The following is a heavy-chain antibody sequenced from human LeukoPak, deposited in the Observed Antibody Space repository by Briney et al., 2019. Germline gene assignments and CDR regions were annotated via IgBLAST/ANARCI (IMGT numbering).Heavy chain of an antibody. V-gene: IGHV1-2*02. CDR2: INPNSGGT. CDR1: GYTFTSYG. D-gene: IGHD5-12*01. J-gene: IGHJ1*01. Sequence: GASVKVSCKASGYTFTSYGISWMRQAPGQGLEWMGWINPNSGGTNYAQKFQGRVTMTRDTSISTAYMELSRLRSDDTAVYYCARLGDIVATIGYFQHWGQGTLVTVSS. CDR3: ARLGDIVATIGYFQH.